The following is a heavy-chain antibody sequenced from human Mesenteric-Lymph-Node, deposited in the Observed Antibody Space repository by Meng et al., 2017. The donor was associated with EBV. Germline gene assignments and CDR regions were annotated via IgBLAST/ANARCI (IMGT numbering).Heavy chain of an antibody. J-gene: IGHJ4*02. V-gene: IGHV4-34*02. CDR1: GESFTPYF. Sequence: QVPLQQEGGGLLKPSEPLSLTCAVFGESFTPYFWSWIRQPPGKGLEWIGEISHGGSINYNPSLKSRLTISVDTSNNLFSLNINSVTVADTAVYYCARGGLQSSGWYKERPHWGQGTLVTVSS. CDR2: ISHGGSI. CDR3: ARGGLQSSGWYKERPH. D-gene: IGHD6-19*01.